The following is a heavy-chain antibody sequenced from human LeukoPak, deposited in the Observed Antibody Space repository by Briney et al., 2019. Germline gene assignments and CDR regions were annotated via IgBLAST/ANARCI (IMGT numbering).Heavy chain of an antibody. Sequence: ASVKVSCKAFGYTFTSNYMHWVRQAPGQGPEWMGVISPSGGSTTYAQKFQGRVTLTRDMSTSTDYLELSSLRSEDTAVYYCARDLTGSGDSCFDYWGQGTLVTVSS. CDR3: ARDLTGSGDSCFDY. D-gene: IGHD2-15*01. J-gene: IGHJ4*02. CDR1: GYTFTSNY. CDR2: ISPSGGST. V-gene: IGHV1-46*01.